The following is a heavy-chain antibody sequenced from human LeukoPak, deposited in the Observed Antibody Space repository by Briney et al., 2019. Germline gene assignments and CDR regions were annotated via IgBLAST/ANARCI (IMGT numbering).Heavy chain of an antibody. CDR2: INHSGST. CDR1: GGSFSGYY. J-gene: IGHJ4*02. CDR3: ARGLGSGRDY. V-gene: IGHV4-34*01. Sequence: PSETLSLTCAVYGGSFSGYYWSWIRQPPGKGLEWIGEINHSGSTNYNPSLKSRVTISVDTSKNQFSLKLSPVTAADTAVYYCARGLGSGRDYWGQGTLVTVSS. D-gene: IGHD3-10*01.